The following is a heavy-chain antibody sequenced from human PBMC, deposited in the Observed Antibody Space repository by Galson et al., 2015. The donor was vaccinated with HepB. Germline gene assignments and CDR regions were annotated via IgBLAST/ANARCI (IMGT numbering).Heavy chain of an antibody. D-gene: IGHD2-15*01. CDR3: ARGGVVVVVNATQNNWFDP. CDR1: GYTFSSYS. J-gene: IGHJ5*02. Sequence: QSGAEVKKPGASVKVSCKASGYTFSSYSITWVRQAPGQGLEWVGWISPYNRDTNYARKLQGRVTLTTDTSTNTAYMELRSLRSDDTAVYYCARGGVVVVVNATQNNWFDPWGQGTPVTVSS. CDR2: ISPYNRDT. V-gene: IGHV1-18*01.